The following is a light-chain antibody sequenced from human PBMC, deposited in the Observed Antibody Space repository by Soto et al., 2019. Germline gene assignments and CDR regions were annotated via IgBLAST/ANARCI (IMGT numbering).Light chain of an antibody. CDR2: DAS. J-gene: IGKJ4*01. CDR1: QSVSSSY. V-gene: IGKV3-20*01. Sequence: TQCPGTLSLFPREGDTLCCRGSQSVSSSYLAWYQQKPGQAPRLLIYDASSRATGIPDRFSGGQSGTDFTLTISRLQPEDLAVYYGQQYRSYPLTFAGGTKVDI. CDR3: QQYRSYPLT.